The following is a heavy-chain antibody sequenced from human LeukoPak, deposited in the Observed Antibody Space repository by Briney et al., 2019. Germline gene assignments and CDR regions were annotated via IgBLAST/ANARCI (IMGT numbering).Heavy chain of an antibody. Sequence: SETLSLTCTVSGGSISSGGYYWSWIRQPPGKGLEWIGYIYHSGSTYYNPSLKSRVTISVDRSKNQFSLKLSSVTAADTAVYYCARDTILYSRGFDPWGQGTLVTVSS. CDR1: GGSISSGGYY. V-gene: IGHV4-30-2*01. J-gene: IGHJ5*02. CDR3: ARDTILYSRGFDP. CDR2: IYHSGST. D-gene: IGHD2/OR15-2a*01.